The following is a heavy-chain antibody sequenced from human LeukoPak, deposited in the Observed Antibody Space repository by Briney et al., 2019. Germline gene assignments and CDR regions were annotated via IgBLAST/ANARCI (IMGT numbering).Heavy chain of an antibody. J-gene: IGHJ5*02. CDR2: ISGSGNST. CDR3: AKNADYGDYRNWFDP. D-gene: IGHD4-17*01. V-gene: IGHV3-23*01. CDR1: GFTFSSYA. Sequence: GGSLRLSCAASGFTFSSYAMSWVRPAPGKGLEWVSGISGSGNSTYYEDSVKGRFTISRDNSKNTLYLQMNSLRAEDTAVYYCAKNADYGDYRNWFDPWGQGTLVTVSS.